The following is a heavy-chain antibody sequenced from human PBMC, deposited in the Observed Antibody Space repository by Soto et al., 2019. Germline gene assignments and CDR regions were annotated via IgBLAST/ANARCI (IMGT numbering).Heavy chain of an antibody. D-gene: IGHD3-22*01. J-gene: IGHJ4*02. CDR3: ARGRTVRNYADDSSDYFYFFDY. CDR2: VYYTGST. CDR1: GDSISTFY. Sequence: SETLSLTCTVSGDSISTFYWGWMRQSPGKELEWIGYVYYTGSTSYNPSLKSRVTISVDRSKNQFSLKLTSANAADTAVYYCARGRTVRNYADDSSDYFYFFDYWGQGAQVTVYS. V-gene: IGHV4-59*01.